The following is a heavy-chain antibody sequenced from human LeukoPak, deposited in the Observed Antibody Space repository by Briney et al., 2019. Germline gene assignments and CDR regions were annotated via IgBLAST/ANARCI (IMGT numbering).Heavy chain of an antibody. Sequence: SVTVSCKASGGTFSSYAISWVRQAPGQGLEWMGRIIPILGIANYAQKFQGRVTITANKSTSTAYMELSRLRSEDTAVYYCARESRGYCSGGSCYTQYFQHWGQGTLVTVSS. V-gene: IGHV1-69*04. CDR1: GGTFSSYA. D-gene: IGHD2-15*01. CDR2: IIPILGIA. J-gene: IGHJ1*01. CDR3: ARESRGYCSGGSCYTQYFQH.